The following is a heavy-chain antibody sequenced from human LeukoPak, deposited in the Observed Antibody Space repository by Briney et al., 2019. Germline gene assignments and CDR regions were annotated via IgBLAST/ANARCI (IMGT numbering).Heavy chain of an antibody. Sequence: ESLKISCKASGYSFTSYWIGWVRQMPGKGLEWMGIIDPSDSEIRYTPSFQGQVTISVDKSLTTAYLQWNSLKASDTAMYYCARQTAMGRSGDYWGQGTLVTVSS. CDR3: ARQTAMGRSGDY. CDR2: IDPSDSEI. J-gene: IGHJ4*02. CDR1: GYSFTSYW. V-gene: IGHV5-51*01. D-gene: IGHD5-18*01.